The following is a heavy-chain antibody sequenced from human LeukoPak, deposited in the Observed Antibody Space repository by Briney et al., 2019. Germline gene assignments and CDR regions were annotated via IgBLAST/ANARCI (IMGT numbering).Heavy chain of an antibody. Sequence: GSLRLSCAASGFTFSSYGMHWVRQAPGKGLEWVAMIRYDGSNTYYADSVKGRFTISRDNSKNTLFLQMDSLRAEDTAVYYCARDRSTTHFDYWGQGTLVTVSS. J-gene: IGHJ4*02. D-gene: IGHD5/OR15-5a*01. V-gene: IGHV3-33*01. CDR1: GFTFSSYG. CDR3: ARDRSTTHFDY. CDR2: IRYDGSNT.